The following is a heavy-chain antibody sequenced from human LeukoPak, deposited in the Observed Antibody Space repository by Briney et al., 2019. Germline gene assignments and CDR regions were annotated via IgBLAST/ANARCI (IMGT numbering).Heavy chain of an antibody. V-gene: IGHV5-51*03. CDR1: GYSFTSYW. CDR3: ARRGGSGWFPPDY. D-gene: IGHD6-19*01. Sequence: GEPLNISCKCSGYSFTSYWIGWVRRMPGKGLEWREIIYPGDSDTRYSPSFQGQVTISADKSISTAYLQLSSLKASDTAMYYCARRGGSGWFPPDYWGQGTLVTVSS. CDR2: IYPGDSDT. J-gene: IGHJ4*02.